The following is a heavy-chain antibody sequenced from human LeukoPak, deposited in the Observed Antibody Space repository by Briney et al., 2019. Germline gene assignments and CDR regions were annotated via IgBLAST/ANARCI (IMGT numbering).Heavy chain of an antibody. CDR2: IYPGDSDT. CDR3: ARLGWEVVVVPAQFDY. Sequence: GESLKISCKGSGYSFTSYWIGWVRQMPGKGLEWMGIIYPGDSDTRYSPSFQGQVTISADKSISTAYLQWSSLKASDTAIYYCARLGWEVVVVPAQFDYWGQGTLVTVSS. D-gene: IGHD2-2*01. V-gene: IGHV5-51*01. J-gene: IGHJ4*02. CDR1: GYSFTSYW.